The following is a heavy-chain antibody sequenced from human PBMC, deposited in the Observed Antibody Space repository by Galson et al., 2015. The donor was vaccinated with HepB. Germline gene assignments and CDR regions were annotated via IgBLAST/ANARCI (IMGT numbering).Heavy chain of an antibody. V-gene: IGHV1-69*13. Sequence: SVKVSCKASGGTFSSYAISWVRQAPGQGLEWMGGIIPIFGTANYAQKFQGRVTITADESTSTAYMELSSLRSEDTAVYYCARSAIEYSSSSYYYGMDVWGQGTTVTVSS. CDR2: IIPIFGTA. CDR1: GGTFSSYA. J-gene: IGHJ6*02. D-gene: IGHD6-6*01. CDR3: ARSAIEYSSSSYYYGMDV.